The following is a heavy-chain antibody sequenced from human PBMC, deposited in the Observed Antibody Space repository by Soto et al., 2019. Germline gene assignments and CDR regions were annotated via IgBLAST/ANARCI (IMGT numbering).Heavy chain of an antibody. CDR3: ARYGSSWFFDS. Sequence: ASETLSLTCTVSGGSISSYYWSWIRQPPGKGLEWIGYIYYSGSTNYNPSLKSRVTISVDTSKNQFSLKLTSVTAADTAVYYCARYGSSWFFDSWGQGTLVTVSS. V-gene: IGHV4-59*01. CDR2: IYYSGST. CDR1: GGSISSYY. J-gene: IGHJ4*02. D-gene: IGHD6-13*01.